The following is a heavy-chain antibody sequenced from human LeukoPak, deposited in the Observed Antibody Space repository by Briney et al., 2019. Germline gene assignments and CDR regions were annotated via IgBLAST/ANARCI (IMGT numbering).Heavy chain of an antibody. V-gene: IGHV1-46*01. CDR2: INPSGGST. J-gene: IGHJ4*02. D-gene: IGHD6-13*01. CDR3: AREQQLANDY. Sequence: ASVKVSCNASGSPFTSYYMHWVRQAPGQGLEWMGIINPSGGSTSYAQKFQGRVTMTRDMSTSTVYMELSSLRSEDTAVYYCAREQQLANDYWGQGTLVTVSS. CDR1: GSPFTSYY.